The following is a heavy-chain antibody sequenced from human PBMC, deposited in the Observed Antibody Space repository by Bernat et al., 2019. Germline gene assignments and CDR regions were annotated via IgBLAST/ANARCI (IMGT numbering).Heavy chain of an antibody. J-gene: IGHJ4*02. CDR1: GFTFNSYA. Sequence: EVQLSESGGGLVQPGGSLRLSCAASGFTFNSYAMSWVRQAPGKGLEWVSAISGSGGSTSNADSVKARFTISRDNSKNTLYLQMNSLRAEDTAVYYCAKYSGSWYGRFDDWGQGTMVTVSS. D-gene: IGHD6-13*01. V-gene: IGHV3-23*01. CDR3: AKYSGSWYGRFDD. CDR2: ISGSGGST.